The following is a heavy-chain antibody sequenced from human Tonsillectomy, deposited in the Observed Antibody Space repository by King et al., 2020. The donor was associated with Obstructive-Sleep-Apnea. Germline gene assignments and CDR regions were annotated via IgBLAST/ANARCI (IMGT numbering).Heavy chain of an antibody. D-gene: IGHD5-18*01. CDR2: ISGSGGST. V-gene: IGHV3-23*04. CDR3: SKDQEGGYSYGSLDY. Sequence: VQLVESGGGLVQPGGSLRLSCAASGFTFSSYAMSWVRQAPGKGLEWGSSISGSGGSTYYADSVKGRFTISRDTSKNTQYLQINSLRAENTAVYYCSKDQEGGYSYGSLDYWGQGTLVTVSS. CDR1: GFTFSSYA. J-gene: IGHJ4*02.